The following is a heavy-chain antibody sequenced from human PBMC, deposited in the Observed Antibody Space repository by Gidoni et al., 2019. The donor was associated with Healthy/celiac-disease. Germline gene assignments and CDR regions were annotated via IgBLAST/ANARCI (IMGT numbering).Heavy chain of an antibody. CDR3: AKGGYSSFSTDKDY. J-gene: IGHJ4*02. D-gene: IGHD6-6*01. CDR2: ISGSGCST. Sequence: ELQLLESGGGLVQPGGSLILSCAASGFTFSSYAMSWVRQALGKGLEWVSAISGSGCSTYYEDSGKGRFTISRGNSKSTLYLQMNSLRAEDTAVYYCAKGGYSSFSTDKDYWGQGTLVTVSS. CDR1: GFTFSSYA. V-gene: IGHV3-23*01.